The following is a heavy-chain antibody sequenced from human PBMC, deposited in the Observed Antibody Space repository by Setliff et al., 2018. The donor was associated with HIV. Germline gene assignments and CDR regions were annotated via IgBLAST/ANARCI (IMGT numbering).Heavy chain of an antibody. D-gene: IGHD4-17*01. CDR3: ARETTVVMGDDVDNYHYSYMDV. CDR1: GYTFTGYY. Sequence: ASVKVSCKASGYTFTGYYIHWVRQAPGQGLEWMGRIYPNSGGTSFAQKLQGRVTMTRDTSISTAYMELSRLTSDDTAMYYCARETTVVMGDDVDNYHYSYMDVWCKGTTVTVSS. CDR2: IYPNSGGT. V-gene: IGHV1-2*06. J-gene: IGHJ6*03.